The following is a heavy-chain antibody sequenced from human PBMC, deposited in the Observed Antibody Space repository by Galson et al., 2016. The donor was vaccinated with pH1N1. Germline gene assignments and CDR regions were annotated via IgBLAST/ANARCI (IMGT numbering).Heavy chain of an antibody. Sequence: QSGAEVKKPGESLKISCEGFGYSLTNYWIVWVRQMPGKGLEWMGIIYLSDSHTTYSPSFQGQVTISADKSIGTAYLERSSLKASDTATYYCASTRPEFRYFDWQKPHSCDYWGQGTLVTVSS. CDR1: GYSLTNYW. CDR2: IYLSDSHT. CDR3: ASTRPEFRYFDWQKPHSCDY. D-gene: IGHD3-9*01. J-gene: IGHJ4*02. V-gene: IGHV5-51*01.